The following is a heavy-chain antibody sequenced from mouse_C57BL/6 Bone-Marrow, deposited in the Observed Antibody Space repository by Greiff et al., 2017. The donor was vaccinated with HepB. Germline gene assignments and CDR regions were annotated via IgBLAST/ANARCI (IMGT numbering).Heavy chain of an antibody. CDR3: TSYWVAY. Sequence: VQLQQSGAELVRPGASVKLSCTASGFNIKDDYMHWVKQRPEQGLEWIGWIDPENGDTEYASKFQGKATITADTSSNTAHLQLSSLTSEDTAVYYCTSYWVAYWGQGTLVTVSA. CDR2: IDPENGDT. J-gene: IGHJ3*01. V-gene: IGHV14-4*01. CDR1: GFNIKDDY.